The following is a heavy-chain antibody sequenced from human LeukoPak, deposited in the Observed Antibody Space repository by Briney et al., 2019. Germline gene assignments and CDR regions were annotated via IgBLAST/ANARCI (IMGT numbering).Heavy chain of an antibody. J-gene: IGHJ4*02. CDR2: SSWNSSSI. D-gene: IGHD3-22*01. V-gene: IGHV3-9*03. CDR3: AKDMGSGYYYRGFEY. Sequence: AVRVSHAGCGCTVDDYAMQWVRQAPGKGLDGVSGSSWNSSSIGYADSVKGRFTISRDHAKHSLYLQMNSLRAEDMALYYCAKDMGSGYYYRGFEYWGQGNLVTVSS. CDR1: GCTVDDYA.